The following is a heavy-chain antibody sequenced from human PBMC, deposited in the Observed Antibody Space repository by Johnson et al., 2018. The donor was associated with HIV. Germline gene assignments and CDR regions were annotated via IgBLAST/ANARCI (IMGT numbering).Heavy chain of an antibody. CDR1: GFTFSSYA. J-gene: IGHJ3*02. CDR3: ARVAVAWGHDAFDI. V-gene: IGHV3-30-3*01. Sequence: VQLVESGGGVVQPGRSLRLSCAASGFTFSSYAIHWVRQAPGKGLEWVAVISYDGSNKYYADSVKGRFTISRDNSKNTLYLQMNSLRAEDTAVYYCARVAVAWGHDAFDIWGQGTMVTVSS. D-gene: IGHD6-19*01. CDR2: ISYDGSNK.